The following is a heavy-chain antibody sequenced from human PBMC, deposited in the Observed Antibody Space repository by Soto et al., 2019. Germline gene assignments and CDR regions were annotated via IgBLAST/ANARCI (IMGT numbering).Heavy chain of an antibody. J-gene: IGHJ4*02. CDR1: GGTSTIYT. Sequence: QVQLVQSGSEVKKPGASLLVSCETSGGTSTIYTITWVRQAPGQGLQGMGRIVPTLRITNYAQEFQGRLTITADSYTSTAHIELTSLTSEDTAVYYCATDEYGAGRVGVHFWGQGTLVTVSS. CDR2: IVPTLRIT. CDR3: ATDEYGAGRVGVHF. V-gene: IGHV1-69*08. D-gene: IGHD3-3*02.